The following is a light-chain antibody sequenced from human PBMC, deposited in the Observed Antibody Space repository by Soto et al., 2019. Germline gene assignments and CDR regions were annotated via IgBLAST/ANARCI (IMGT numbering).Light chain of an antibody. Sequence: QSALTQPRSVSESPGQSVTISCTGTSSDVGDYNYVSWYQQHPGKAPKIMIYDVSKRPSGVPDRLSGSKSGNTAYLTISGLQAEDEADYYCCSYAGTFNVFGTGTKLTVL. CDR1: SSDVGDYNY. CDR2: DVS. V-gene: IGLV2-11*01. J-gene: IGLJ1*01. CDR3: CSYAGTFNV.